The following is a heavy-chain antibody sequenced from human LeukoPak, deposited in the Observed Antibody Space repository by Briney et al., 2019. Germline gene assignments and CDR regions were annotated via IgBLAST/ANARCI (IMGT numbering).Heavy chain of an antibody. CDR2: MNPNNGGT. D-gene: IGHD1-20*01. CDR3: ARDMTGITGTTSY. J-gene: IGHJ4*02. V-gene: IGHV1-2*02. Sequence: ASVKFLCHTSGYTFTGLYVYWVRQARGQGLEWMGWMNPNNGGTNYTQKLRGRVTMTRDTSISTAYMELSSLTSDDTAVYYCARDMTGITGTTSYWGQGTLVTVSS. CDR1: GYTFTGLY.